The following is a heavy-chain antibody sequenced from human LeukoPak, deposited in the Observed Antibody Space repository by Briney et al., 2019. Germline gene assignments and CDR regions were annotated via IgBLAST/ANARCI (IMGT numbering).Heavy chain of an antibody. CDR3: ASLRGYSYGPDY. D-gene: IGHD5-18*01. CDR2: ISSSSSYI. J-gene: IGHJ4*02. V-gene: IGHV3-21*01. CDR1: GFTFSDYS. Sequence: PGGSLRLSCAASGFTFSDYSMNWVRQAPGKGLEWVSSISSSSSYIYYADSVKGRFTISRDNAKNSLYLQMNSLRAEDTAVYYCASLRGYSYGPDYWGQGTLVTVSS.